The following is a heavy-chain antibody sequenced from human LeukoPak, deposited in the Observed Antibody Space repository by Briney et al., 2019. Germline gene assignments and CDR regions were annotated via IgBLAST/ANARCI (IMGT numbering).Heavy chain of an antibody. D-gene: IGHD3/OR15-3a*01. CDR1: GCSISSYY. J-gene: IGHJ4*02. Sequence: SETLSLTCTVSGCSISSYYWSWIRQPPGKGLEWIGYIYYSGSTKYNPSLKSGVTISVDTSKNQFSLKLSSVTAAYTAVHYCARGLSKDFWSGWGQGTLVTVSS. CDR3: ARGLSKDFWSG. V-gene: IGHV4-59*01. CDR2: IYYSGST.